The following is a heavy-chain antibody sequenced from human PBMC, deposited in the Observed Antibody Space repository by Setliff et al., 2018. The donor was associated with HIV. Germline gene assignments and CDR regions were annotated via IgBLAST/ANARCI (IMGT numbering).Heavy chain of an antibody. J-gene: IGHJ4*02. CDR2: ISPNTGAT. CDR1: GLIFTGYY. Sequence: GASVKVSCKPSGLIFTGYYIHWVRQAPGQGLIWMGRISPNTGATNSAQGFQGRLTMTSDTSVRTTYMELRNLRSDDTAVYYCARHPMSPFLEWSYDSWGQGTLVTVSS. CDR3: ARHPMSPFLEWSYDS. V-gene: IGHV1-2*06. D-gene: IGHD3-3*02.